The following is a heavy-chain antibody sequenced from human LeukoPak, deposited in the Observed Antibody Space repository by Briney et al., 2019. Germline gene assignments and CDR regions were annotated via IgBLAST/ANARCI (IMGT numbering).Heavy chain of an antibody. CDR3: ARGPRSSDWYSIDY. V-gene: IGHV4-4*07. Sequence: SETLSLTCTVSGGSISSYYWSWIRQPAGKGLEWTGRIYSSGSTNYNPSLKSRVTVSVDTSKNQFSLKLSSVTAADTAVYYCARGPRSSDWYSIDYWGRGTLVTVSS. CDR1: GGSISSYY. D-gene: IGHD6-19*01. CDR2: IYSSGST. J-gene: IGHJ4*02.